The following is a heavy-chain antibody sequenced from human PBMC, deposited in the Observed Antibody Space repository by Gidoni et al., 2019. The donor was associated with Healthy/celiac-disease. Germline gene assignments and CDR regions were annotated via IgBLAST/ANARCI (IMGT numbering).Heavy chain of an antibody. CDR3: ANIADYGMDV. D-gene: IGHD6-13*01. V-gene: IGHV1-46*01. CDR1: GYTFTSYY. CDR2: INPSGGST. J-gene: IGHJ6*02. Sequence: QVQLVQSGAEVKKPGAAVKVFCKASGYTFTSYYMHWVRQAPGQGLEWMGIINPSGGSTSYAQKFQGRVNMTRYTSTSTVYMEQSSLRSEDTAVYYCANIADYGMDVWGQGTTVTVSS.